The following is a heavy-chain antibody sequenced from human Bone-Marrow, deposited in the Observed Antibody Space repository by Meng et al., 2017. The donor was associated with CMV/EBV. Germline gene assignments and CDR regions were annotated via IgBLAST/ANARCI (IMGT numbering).Heavy chain of an antibody. CDR3: ARHHPGEYSSSSGVPLDY. Sequence: SVKVSCKASGGTFSSYAISWVRQAPGQGLGWMGGIIPILGIANYAQKFQGRVTITADKSTSTAYMELSSLRSEDTAVYYCARHHPGEYSSSSGVPLDYWGQGTLVTVSS. CDR1: GGTFSSYA. CDR2: IIPILGIA. D-gene: IGHD6-6*01. V-gene: IGHV1-69*10. J-gene: IGHJ4*02.